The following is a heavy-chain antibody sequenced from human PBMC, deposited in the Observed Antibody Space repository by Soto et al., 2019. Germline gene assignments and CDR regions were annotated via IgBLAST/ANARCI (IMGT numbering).Heavy chain of an antibody. CDR3: ASATRGGVIIGTTWPQIDY. CDR1: GFDFTDHY. V-gene: IGHV1-46*01. D-gene: IGHD3-10*01. Sequence: ASVKVSCKASGFDFTDHYIHWVRQAPGQGLEWMGIISPDGGSTRYSQKFQARITMTRDTSTSTVYMELSSLRSEDTAIYYCASATRGGVIIGTTWPQIDYWGQGTRVTV. J-gene: IGHJ4*02. CDR2: ISPDGGST.